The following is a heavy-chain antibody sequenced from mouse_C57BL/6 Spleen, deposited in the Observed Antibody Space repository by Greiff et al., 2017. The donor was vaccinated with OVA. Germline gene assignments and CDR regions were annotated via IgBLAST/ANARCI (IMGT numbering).Heavy chain of an antibody. CDR3: ARSYYGSSNFDC. V-gene: IGHV1-69*01. D-gene: IGHD1-1*01. CDR2: IDPSDSYT. Sequence: QVQLQQPGAELVMPGASVKLSCKASGYTFTSYWMHWVKQRPGQGLEWIGEIDPSDSYTNYNQKFTGKSTLTVDKSSSTAYMQLSSLTSEDSAVYYCARSYYGSSNFDCWGKGTTLTVSS. J-gene: IGHJ2*01. CDR1: GYTFTSYW.